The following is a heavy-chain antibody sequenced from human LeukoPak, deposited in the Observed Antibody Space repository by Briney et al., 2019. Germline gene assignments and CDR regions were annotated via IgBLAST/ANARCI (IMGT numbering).Heavy chain of an antibody. CDR3: ARDLYSSGWYGEKYYYYMDV. Sequence: SETLSLTCTVSGGSISSGSYYWSWIRQPAGKRLEWIGRIYTSGSTNYNPSLKSRVTISVDTSKNQFSLKLSSVTAADTAVYYCARDLYSSGWYGEKYYYYMDVWGKGTTVTVSS. CDR1: GGSISSGSYY. D-gene: IGHD6-19*01. CDR2: IYTSGST. J-gene: IGHJ6*03. V-gene: IGHV4-61*02.